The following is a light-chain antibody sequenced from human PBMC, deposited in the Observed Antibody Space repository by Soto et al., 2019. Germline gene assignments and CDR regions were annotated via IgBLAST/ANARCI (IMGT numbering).Light chain of an antibody. V-gene: IGKV1D-12*01. J-gene: IGKJ4*01. CDR3: QQADSFPLT. Sequence: DIQMTQSPSSVSASIGDTVTITCRASQDISTVLAWYQQKPAKAPKLLIYGASTLESGVPSRFSGRGSGTDFTLTISSLQPDDFATYFCQQADSFPLTFGGGTKVEMK. CDR1: QDISTV. CDR2: GAS.